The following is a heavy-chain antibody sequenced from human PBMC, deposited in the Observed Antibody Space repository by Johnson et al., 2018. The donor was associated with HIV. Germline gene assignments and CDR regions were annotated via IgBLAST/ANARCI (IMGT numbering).Heavy chain of an antibody. V-gene: IGHV3-30*02. CDR2: IRYDGSNK. CDR1: GFTFSSYG. D-gene: IGHD3-10*01. CDR3: AKDSRIGTMVLLSDAFDI. J-gene: IGHJ3*02. Sequence: QVQLVESGGGVVQPGRSLRLSCAASGFTFSSYGMHWVRQAPGKGLEWVAFIRYDGSNKYYADSVKGRFTISRDNSKNTLYLQMNSLRAEDTAVYYCAKDSRIGTMVLLSDAFDIWGQGTMVTVSS.